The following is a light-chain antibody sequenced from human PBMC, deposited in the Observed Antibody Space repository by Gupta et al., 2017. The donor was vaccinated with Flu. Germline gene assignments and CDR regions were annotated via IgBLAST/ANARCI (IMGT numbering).Light chain of an antibody. CDR2: AAS. J-gene: IGKJ1*01. Sequence: PSSLSASVGGRVTITCRASQSISTYLNWYQQKPGKAPKLLIYAASNLKSGVPSRFSGSGSGTDFTLTISRLQPEDFAAYYCQQSDNIPWTFGQGTKVEIK. CDR3: QQSDNIPWT. CDR1: QSISTY. V-gene: IGKV1-39*01.